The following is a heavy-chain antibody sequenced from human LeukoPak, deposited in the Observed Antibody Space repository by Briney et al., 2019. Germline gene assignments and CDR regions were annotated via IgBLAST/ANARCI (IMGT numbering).Heavy chain of an antibody. CDR3: ARGAYYYDSSGYYPNWYFDL. CDR1: GDSLSSYY. Sequence: SETLSLTCTVSGDSLSSYYWSWVRQPPGKGLEWIGYIYYSGSTNYNPSLKSRVTISVDTSKNQFSLKLSSVTAADTAVYLCARGAYYYDSSGYYPNWYFDLWGRGILVTVSS. V-gene: IGHV4-59*01. D-gene: IGHD3-22*01. J-gene: IGHJ2*01. CDR2: IYYSGST.